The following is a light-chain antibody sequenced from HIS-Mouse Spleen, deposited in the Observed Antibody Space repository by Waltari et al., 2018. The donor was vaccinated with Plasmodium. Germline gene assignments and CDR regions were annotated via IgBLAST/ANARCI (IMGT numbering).Light chain of an antibody. CDR1: ALPKKY. J-gene: IGLJ3*02. CDR2: EDS. V-gene: IGLV3-10*01. Sequence: SYELTQPPSVSVSPGQTDRITCSGDALPKKYAYWYQQKSGQAPVLVIYEDSKRPSGIPERFSGSSSGTMATLTSSGAQVEDEADYYCYSTDSSGNHRVFGGGTKLTVL. CDR3: YSTDSSGNHRV.